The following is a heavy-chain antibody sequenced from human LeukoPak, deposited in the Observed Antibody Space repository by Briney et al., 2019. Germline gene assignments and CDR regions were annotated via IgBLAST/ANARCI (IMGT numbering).Heavy chain of an antibody. CDR3: ATCVGWAAAGNYYYYGMDV. CDR1: RGTLNRYA. Sequence: ASVTVSCQASRGTLNRYAISWLRQAPGHGLEGTGGIIPILCTSHYAQKFQRKVTITADQSTSTAYMELSILRSEDTAVYYCATCVGWAAAGNYYYYGMDVWVKGTTVTVSS. D-gene: IGHD6-13*01. J-gene: IGHJ6*04. V-gene: IGHV1-69*10. CDR2: IIPILCTS.